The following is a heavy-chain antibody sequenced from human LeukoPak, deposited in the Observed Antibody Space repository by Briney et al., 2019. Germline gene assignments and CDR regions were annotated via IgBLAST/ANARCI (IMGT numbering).Heavy chain of an antibody. CDR1: GFSLSDAW. D-gene: IGHD1-1*01. CDR3: TQLSRGY. CDR2: MKPRGTT. J-gene: IGHJ4*02. Sequence: GGSLRLSCAASGFSLSDAWMSWVRQAPGKGPECVGRMKPRGTTDDAEPMNDRFIVSRDDSKDTLYLQMNSLKAEDTGLYYCTQLSRGYWGQGTQVTVSS. V-gene: IGHV3-15*01.